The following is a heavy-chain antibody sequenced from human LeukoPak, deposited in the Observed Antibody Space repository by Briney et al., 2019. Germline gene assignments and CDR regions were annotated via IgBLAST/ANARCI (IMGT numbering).Heavy chain of an antibody. Sequence: TGGSLRLSCAASGFTFSSYWMHWVRHAPGKGLIWVSRINSDGSITSYADSVKGRFTISRDNAKNTLYLQMNSLRADDTAVYYCARTEVDYYDSSGYSSPLGYWGQGTLVTVSS. CDR3: ARTEVDYYDSSGYSSPLGY. CDR2: INSDGSIT. D-gene: IGHD3-22*01. V-gene: IGHV3-74*01. CDR1: GFTFSSYW. J-gene: IGHJ4*02.